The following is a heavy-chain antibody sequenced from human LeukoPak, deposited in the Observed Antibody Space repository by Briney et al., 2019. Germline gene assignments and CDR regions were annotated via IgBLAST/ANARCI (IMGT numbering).Heavy chain of an antibody. CDR2: INWNGGST. J-gene: IGHJ4*02. V-gene: IGHV3-20*04. D-gene: IGHD2-15*01. Sequence: PGGSLRLSCAASGFTVSSNYMSWVRQAPGKGLEWVSGINWNGGSTGYADSVKGRFTISRDNAKNSLYLQMNSLRAEDTALYYCARLPYGCSGGSCYSSYYFDYWGQGTLVTVSS. CDR1: GFTVSSNY. CDR3: ARLPYGCSGGSCYSSYYFDY.